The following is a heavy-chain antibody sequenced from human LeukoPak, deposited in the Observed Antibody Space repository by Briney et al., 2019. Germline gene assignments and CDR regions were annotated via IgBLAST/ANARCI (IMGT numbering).Heavy chain of an antibody. Sequence: SETLSLTCAVSGGSISSYYWSWIGQPPGKGLEWIGNVYFTGSTKNNPSLTSRVTISIDTSRNQFSLQLSSVTAADTAVYYCARGDGYNYPFDSWGQGTLVTVSS. CDR2: VYFTGST. CDR3: ARGDGYNYPFDS. CDR1: GGSISSYY. J-gene: IGHJ4*02. D-gene: IGHD5-24*01. V-gene: IGHV4-59*01.